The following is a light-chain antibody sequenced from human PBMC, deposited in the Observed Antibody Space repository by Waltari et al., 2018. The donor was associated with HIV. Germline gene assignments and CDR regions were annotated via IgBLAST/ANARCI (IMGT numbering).Light chain of an antibody. CDR3: QAWDRSTAI. CDR1: KLRHKY. J-gene: IGLJ2*01. V-gene: IGLV3-1*01. Sequence: SYDLTQPPSLSVSPGQTASITCSGDKLRHKYAHWSQQKPGQSPVVVIYQDNKRPSEIPERFSGSNSGNTATLTISGTQAMDEADYYCQAWDRSTAIFGGGTKLTVL. CDR2: QDN.